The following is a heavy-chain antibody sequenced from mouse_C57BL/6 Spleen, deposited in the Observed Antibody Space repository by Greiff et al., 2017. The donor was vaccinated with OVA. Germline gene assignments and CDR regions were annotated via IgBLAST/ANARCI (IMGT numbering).Heavy chain of an antibody. CDR1: GYTFTSYW. V-gene: IGHV1-52*01. J-gene: IGHJ1*03. CDR2: IDPSDSET. Sequence: QVQLQQPGAELVRPGSSVKLSCKASGYTFTSYWMHWVKQRPIQGLEWIGNIDPSDSETHYNQKFKDKATLTVDKSSSTAYMQLSSLTSEDSAVYYCARSTMVTSWYCDVWGTGTTGTVSS. D-gene: IGHD2-2*01. CDR3: ARSTMVTSWYCDV.